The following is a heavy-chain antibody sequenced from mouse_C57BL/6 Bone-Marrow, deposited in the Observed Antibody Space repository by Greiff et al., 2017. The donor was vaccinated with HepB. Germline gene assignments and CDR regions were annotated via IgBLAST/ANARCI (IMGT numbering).Heavy chain of an antibody. CDR1: GSTFTSYW. Sequence: QVQLQQPGAELVKPGASVKLSCKASGSTFTSYWMQWLKQRPGQGLEWIGEIDPSDSYTNYNQKFKGKATLTVDTSSSTAYMQLSSLTSEDSAVYYCARRGYDYDLFAYWGQGTLVTVSA. J-gene: IGHJ3*01. V-gene: IGHV1-50*01. CDR3: ARRGYDYDLFAY. D-gene: IGHD2-4*01. CDR2: IDPSDSYT.